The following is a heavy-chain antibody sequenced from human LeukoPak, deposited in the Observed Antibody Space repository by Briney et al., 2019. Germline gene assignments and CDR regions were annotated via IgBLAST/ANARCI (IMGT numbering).Heavy chain of an antibody. J-gene: IGHJ4*02. D-gene: IGHD3-3*01. V-gene: IGHV3-48*01. Sequence: PGGSLRLSCAASGFTFSRPSFNWVRQAPGQGLEWVSYITSDSGTIYYTDSVKGRFTISRDNAKGSVYLQMNSLRAEDTALYHCARDLGLNAAKSYDFWSGYHDYWGQGTLVTVSS. CDR2: ITSDSGTI. CDR1: GFTFSRPS. CDR3: ARDLGLNAAKSYDFWSGYHDY.